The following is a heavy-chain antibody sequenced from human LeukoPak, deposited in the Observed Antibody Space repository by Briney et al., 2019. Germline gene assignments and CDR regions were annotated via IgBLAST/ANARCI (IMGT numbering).Heavy chain of an antibody. D-gene: IGHD3-16*01. Sequence: PGGSLRLSCAASGFIFSTYWMMWARQAPGKGLEWVANMKGDGSEIHYVDSVKGRFTISRDNAKTSLYLQMNSLRPEDTAVYYCARPAYTAAYDLWGQGTMVTVSS. CDR1: GFIFSTYW. V-gene: IGHV3-7*01. CDR2: MKGDGSEI. J-gene: IGHJ3*01. CDR3: ARPAYTAAYDL.